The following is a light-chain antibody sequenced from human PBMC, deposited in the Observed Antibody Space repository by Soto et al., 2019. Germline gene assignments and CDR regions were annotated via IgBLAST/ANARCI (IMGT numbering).Light chain of an antibody. V-gene: IGKV1-9*01. Sequence: DIQLTQSPSFLSASVGDRVTITCRASQGISGYLAWYQQIPGKAPKLLIYAASALQSGVPSRFSGSGSGTEFTLTISSLQPEDFATYYCQQLNSYPRTFGQGTKLEIK. J-gene: IGKJ1*01. CDR3: QQLNSYPRT. CDR1: QGISGY. CDR2: AAS.